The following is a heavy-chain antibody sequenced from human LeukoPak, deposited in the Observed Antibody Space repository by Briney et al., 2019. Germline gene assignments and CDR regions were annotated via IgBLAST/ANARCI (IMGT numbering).Heavy chain of an antibody. J-gene: IGHJ4*02. D-gene: IGHD3-10*01. CDR2: FDPEAGET. Sequence: GASVKVSCQVSGHTLTELSMHWVRQAPGEGLEWLGGFDPEAGETISAQNFQGRVTLTEDSSTDTAYMELSSLRAEDTAVYYCAKDTMVRGVIISAFDYWGQGTLVTVSS. CDR1: GHTLTELS. CDR3: AKDTMVRGVIISAFDY. V-gene: IGHV1-24*01.